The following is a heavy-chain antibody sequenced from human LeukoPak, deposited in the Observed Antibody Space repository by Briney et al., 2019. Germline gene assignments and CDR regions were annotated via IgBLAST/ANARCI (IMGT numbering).Heavy chain of an antibody. CDR3: AKEPASGSCFDY. CDR2: ISGSGTST. J-gene: IGHJ4*02. V-gene: IGHV3-23*01. D-gene: IGHD3-10*01. Sequence: PGGSLRLSCTASGYTFNSYAMSWVRQAPGKGLEWVSGISGSGTSTYYADSVKGRFTISRDNSKNMLYLQMNSLRAEDTALYYCAKEPASGSCFDYWGQGTLVTVSS. CDR1: GYTFNSYA.